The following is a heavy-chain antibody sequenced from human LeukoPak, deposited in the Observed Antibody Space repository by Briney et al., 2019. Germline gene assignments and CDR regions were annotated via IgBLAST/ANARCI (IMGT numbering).Heavy chain of an antibody. D-gene: IGHD6-19*01. CDR2: ITSNGGST. J-gene: IGHJ4*02. CDR3: ARDPDSSGWSSFEY. CDR1: GFTFSRIA. V-gene: IGHV3-64*04. Sequence: TGGSLRLSCSASGFTFSRIAMHWVRQAPGKGLEFLSSITSNGGSTDYADSVKGRFTISRDNAKSTLYLQMNSLRAEDTAVYYCARDPDSSGWSSFEYWGQGTLVTVSS.